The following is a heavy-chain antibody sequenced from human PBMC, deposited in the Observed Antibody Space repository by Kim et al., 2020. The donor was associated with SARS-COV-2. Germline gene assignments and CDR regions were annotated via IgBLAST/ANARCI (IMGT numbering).Heavy chain of an antibody. D-gene: IGHD6-13*01. Sequence: LSLTCAASGFTFDDYAMHWVRQAPGKGLEWVSGISWNSGSIGYADSVKGRFTISRDNAKNSLYLQMNSLRAEDTALYYCAKDHLGTIAAAEFDYWGQGTLVTVSS. V-gene: IGHV3-9*01. CDR1: GFTFDDYA. CDR3: AKDHLGTIAAAEFDY. J-gene: IGHJ4*02. CDR2: ISWNSGSI.